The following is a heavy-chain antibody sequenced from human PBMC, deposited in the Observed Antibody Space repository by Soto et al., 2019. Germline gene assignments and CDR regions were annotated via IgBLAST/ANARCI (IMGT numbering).Heavy chain of an antibody. CDR2: VNEWGTDS. Sequence: EVQLVESGGGLVQPGGSLRLSCVASGFTFSGSWMHWVRQAPGKGLVWVSRVNEWGTDSNYADSVKGRFTISRDNAKNTLYLQRNGLGAEDRAVYYCARVGVVTGGIDYWGQGPLVAVSS. J-gene: IGHJ4*02. CDR1: GFTFSGSW. V-gene: IGHV3-74*01. CDR3: ARVGVVTGGIDY. D-gene: IGHD3-3*01.